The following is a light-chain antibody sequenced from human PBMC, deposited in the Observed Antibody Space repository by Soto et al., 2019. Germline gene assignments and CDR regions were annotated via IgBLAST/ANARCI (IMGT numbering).Light chain of an antibody. V-gene: IGKV3-20*01. CDR2: GAS. J-gene: IGKJ2*01. Sequence: EIELTQSPATLSLSPGERATLSCRASQSVSSSYLAWYQQKPGQAPRLLIYGASSRATGIPDRFSGSGSGTDFTLTINSLEPEDFAVYYCQQYGSSGYTFGQGTKLEIK. CDR1: QSVSSSY. CDR3: QQYGSSGYT.